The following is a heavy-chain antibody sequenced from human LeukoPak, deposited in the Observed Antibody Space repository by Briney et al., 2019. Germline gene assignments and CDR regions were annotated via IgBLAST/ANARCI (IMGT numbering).Heavy chain of an antibody. CDR1: GFTFSSYA. V-gene: IGHV3-30-3*02. J-gene: IGHJ3*02. CDR2: ISYDGSNK. Sequence: GGSLRLSCAASGFTFSSYAMHWVRQAPGKGLEWVAVISYDGSNKYYADSVKGRFSISRDNSKKTLFLQMNSLRAEDTAVYYCAKSGYSSGWFRAFDIWGQGTLVTVSS. CDR3: AKSGYSSGWFRAFDI. D-gene: IGHD6-19*01.